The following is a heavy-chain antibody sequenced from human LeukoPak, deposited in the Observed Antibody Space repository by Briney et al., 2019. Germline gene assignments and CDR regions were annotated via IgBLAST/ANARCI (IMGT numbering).Heavy chain of an antibody. CDR1: GFTVTNYA. J-gene: IGHJ4*02. Sequence: PGGSLRLSCAASGFTVTNYAMTWVRQAPGKGLAWVAAISDSGAYKYYADSVKGRFTISRDNSKNTLYLQMNSLRAEDTAVYYCAKVQMTYYYASSGYSNPSFDYWGQGTLVTVSP. CDR3: AKVQMTYYYASSGYSNPSFDY. D-gene: IGHD3-22*01. V-gene: IGHV3-23*01. CDR2: ISDSGAYK.